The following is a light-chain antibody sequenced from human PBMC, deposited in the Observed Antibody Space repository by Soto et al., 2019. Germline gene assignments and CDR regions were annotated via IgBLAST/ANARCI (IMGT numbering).Light chain of an antibody. CDR1: QNVVTN. V-gene: IGKV3-11*01. CDR3: QQRSNWPPIT. Sequence: EIVMTQSPATLSVSPGERATLSCRASQNVVTNLAWYQQIPGQAPRLLIYGASTRATGIPARFSGSGSGTDFTLTISSLEPEDFAVYYCQQRSNWPPITFGQGTRLEI. CDR2: GAS. J-gene: IGKJ5*01.